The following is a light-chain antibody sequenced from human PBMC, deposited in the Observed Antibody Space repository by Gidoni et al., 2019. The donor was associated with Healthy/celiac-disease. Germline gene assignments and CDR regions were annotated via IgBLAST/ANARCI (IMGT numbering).Light chain of an antibody. CDR2: AAS. CDR3: QQSYSTPRT. Sequence: DIQMTQSPSSLSASVGDRVTLTCRASQSISSYLNWYPQKPGKAPKLLIYAASSLQSGVPSRFSGSGSGTDFTLTISSLQPEDFATYYCQQSYSTPRTFGQGTKVEIK. CDR1: QSISSY. V-gene: IGKV1-39*01. J-gene: IGKJ1*01.